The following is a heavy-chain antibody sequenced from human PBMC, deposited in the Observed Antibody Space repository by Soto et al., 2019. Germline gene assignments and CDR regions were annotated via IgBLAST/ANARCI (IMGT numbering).Heavy chain of an antibody. D-gene: IGHD3-10*01. CDR2: IIPIFGTA. CDR1: GGTFSSYA. CDR3: ARGVDYYGSGSYYRSSGDWFDP. J-gene: IGHJ5*02. Sequence: QVQLVQSGAEVKKPGSSVKVSCKASGGTFSSYAISWVRQAPGQGLEWMGGIIPIFGTANYAQKFQGRVTITADESTSTAYMELSSMRSEETAVYYCARGVDYYGSGSYYRSSGDWFDPWGQGTLVTVSS. V-gene: IGHV1-69*01.